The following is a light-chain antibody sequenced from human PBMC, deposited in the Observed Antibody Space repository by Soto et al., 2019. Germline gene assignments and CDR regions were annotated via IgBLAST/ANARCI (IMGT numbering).Light chain of an antibody. CDR3: SSYTSSSLGV. Sequence: QSVLTQPASVSASPGQSITISCTGTSSDVGGYNYVSWYQQHPGKAPKLMIYDVSNRPSGVSNRFSGSKSGNTASLTISGLQAEDEADYYCSSYTSSSLGVFGTGTKGTVL. CDR2: DVS. V-gene: IGLV2-14*01. CDR1: SSDVGGYNY. J-gene: IGLJ1*01.